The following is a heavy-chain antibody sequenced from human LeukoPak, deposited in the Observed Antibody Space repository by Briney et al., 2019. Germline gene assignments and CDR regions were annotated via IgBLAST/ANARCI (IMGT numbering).Heavy chain of an antibody. CDR3: ARDGTLGSEVTFYGDYFDY. Sequence: ASVKVSCKASGYTFTGYYMHWVRQAHGQGLEWMGWINPNGGGTNYEQKFQGRVTMTEDTSTDTAYMELSSLRSEDTAVYYCARDGTLGSEVTFYGDYFDYWGQGALVTVSS. CDR1: GYTFTGYY. D-gene: IGHD4-17*01. V-gene: IGHV1-2*02. J-gene: IGHJ4*02. CDR2: INPNGGGT.